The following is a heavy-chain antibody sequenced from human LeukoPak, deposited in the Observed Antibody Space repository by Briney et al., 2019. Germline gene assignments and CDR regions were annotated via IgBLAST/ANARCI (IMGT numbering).Heavy chain of an antibody. J-gene: IGHJ3*02. CDR3: VRECGGGACYDAFDM. D-gene: IGHD2-21*02. V-gene: IGHV3-30*04. Sequence: GRALRLSCAASGFTFSSYPLHWVRQAPGKGLEWVASISYVGTNTYYAGSVKGRFTISRDNSKNSLYLQMSSLRTEDTAVYFCVRECGGGACYDAFDMWGQGTMVTVSS. CDR1: GFTFSSYP. CDR2: ISYVGTNT.